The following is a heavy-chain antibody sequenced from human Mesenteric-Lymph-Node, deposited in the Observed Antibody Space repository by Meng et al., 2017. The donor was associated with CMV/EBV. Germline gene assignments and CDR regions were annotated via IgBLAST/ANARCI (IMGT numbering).Heavy chain of an antibody. D-gene: IGHD2-2*01. Sequence: GESLKISCVASGFPFRSYGMHWVRQAPGKGLEWVASTWFDGSNKYYADSVKGRFTISRDNSKNTLYLQMNTLRGEDTAVYYCAKVGVSFTTCVMGCYSGLDVWGQGTTVTVSS. V-gene: IGHV3-30*02. CDR2: TWFDGSNK. CDR1: GFPFRSYG. J-gene: IGHJ6*02. CDR3: AKVGVSFTTCVMGCYSGLDV.